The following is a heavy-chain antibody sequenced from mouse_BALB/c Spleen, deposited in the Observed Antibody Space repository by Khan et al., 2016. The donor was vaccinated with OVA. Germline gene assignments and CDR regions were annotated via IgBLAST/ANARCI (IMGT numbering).Heavy chain of an antibody. D-gene: IGHD4-1*01. CDR1: GYSITSDYA. V-gene: IGHV3-2*02. CDR3: ASELGRYYAMDY. J-gene: IGHJ4*01. CDR2: ISYSGST. Sequence: EVQLQESGPGLVKPSQSLSLTCTVAGYSITSDYAWNWIRQFPGNKLGWMGYISYSGSTGYNPSLKSRISITRDTSKNQFFLQLNSVTTEDTATYYCASELGRYYAMDYWGQGTSVTVSS.